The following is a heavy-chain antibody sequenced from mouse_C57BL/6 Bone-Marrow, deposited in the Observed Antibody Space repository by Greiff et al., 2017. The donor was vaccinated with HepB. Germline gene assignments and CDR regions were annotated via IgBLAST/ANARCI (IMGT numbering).Heavy chain of an antibody. Sequence: DVKLVESGGGLVKPGGSLKLSCAASGFTFSSYAMSWVRQTPEKRLEWVATISDGGSYTYYPDNVKGRFTISRDNAKNNLYLQMSHLKSEDTAMYYSARDEGLRRGYYYAMDYWGQGTSVTVSS. CDR3: ARDEGLRRGYYYAMDY. CDR1: GFTFSSYA. V-gene: IGHV5-4*01. CDR2: ISDGGSYT. D-gene: IGHD2-2*01. J-gene: IGHJ4*01.